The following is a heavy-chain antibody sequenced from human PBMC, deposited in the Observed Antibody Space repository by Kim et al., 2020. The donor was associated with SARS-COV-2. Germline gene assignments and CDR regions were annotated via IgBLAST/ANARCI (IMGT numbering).Heavy chain of an antibody. CDR2: IYHSGST. D-gene: IGHD2-8*01. V-gene: IGHV4-4*02. CDR1: GGSISSSNW. CDR3: ARVQYCTNGVCYFYYYYGMDV. J-gene: IGHJ6*02. Sequence: SETLSLTCAVSGGSISSSNWWSWVRQPPGKGLEWIGEIYHSGSTNYNPSLKSRVTISVDKSKNQFSLKLSSVTAADTAVYYCARVQYCTNGVCYFYYYYGMDVWGQGTTVTVSS.